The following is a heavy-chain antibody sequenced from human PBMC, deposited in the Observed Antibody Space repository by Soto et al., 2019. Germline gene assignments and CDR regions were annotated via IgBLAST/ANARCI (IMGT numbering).Heavy chain of an antibody. CDR2: IYHSGTT. D-gene: IGHD3-3*02. CDR3: ARGASIIFPPPRMDP. CDR1: GGSIISGGYY. Sequence: PSETLSLTCTVSGGSIISGGYYWSWIRQYPGKGLEWIGYIYHSGTTYYNPSLKSRVTISVDRSKNQFSLKLRSVTAADTAVHSCARGASIIFPPPRMDPGGKGTLVTVSS. V-gene: IGHV4-31*03. J-gene: IGHJ5*02.